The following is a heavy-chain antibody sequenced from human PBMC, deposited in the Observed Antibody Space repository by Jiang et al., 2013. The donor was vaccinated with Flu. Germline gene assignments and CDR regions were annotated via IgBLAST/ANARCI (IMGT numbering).Heavy chain of an antibody. J-gene: IGHJ4*02. Sequence: SGAEVKKPGASVKVSCKASGYTFTSYGISWVRQAPGQGLEWMGWISAYNGNTNYAQKLQGRVTMTTDTSTSTAYMELRSLRSDDTAVYYCARSLYYYDSSHPLSFDYWGQGTLVTVSS. V-gene: IGHV1-18*01. D-gene: IGHD3-22*01. CDR3: ARSLYYYDSSHPLSFDY. CDR1: GYTFTSYG. CDR2: ISAYNGNT.